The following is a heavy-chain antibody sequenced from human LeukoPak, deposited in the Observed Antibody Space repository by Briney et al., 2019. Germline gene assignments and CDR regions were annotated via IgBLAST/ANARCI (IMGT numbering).Heavy chain of an antibody. CDR1: GGSISSGGYY. CDR2: INHSGST. CDR3: ARGPYYDFWSGYYVRGSFDY. J-gene: IGHJ4*02. Sequence: SETLSLTCTVSGGSISSGGYYWSWIRQHPGKGLEWIGEINHSGSTNYNPSLKSRVTISVDTSKNQFSLKLSSVTAADTAVYYCARGPYYDFWSGYYVRGSFDYWGQGTLVTVSS. V-gene: IGHV4-39*07. D-gene: IGHD3-3*01.